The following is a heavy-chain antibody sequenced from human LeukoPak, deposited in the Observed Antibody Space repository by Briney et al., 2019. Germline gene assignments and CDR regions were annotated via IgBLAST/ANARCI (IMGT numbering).Heavy chain of an antibody. CDR1: GYTFTSYA. J-gene: IGHJ4*02. D-gene: IGHD6-19*01. CDR3: ARGRGLGIAVAVHFDY. V-gene: IGHV1-2*02. CDR2: INPNSGGT. Sequence: ASVKVSCKASGYTFTSYAMNWVRQAPGQGLEWMGWINPNSGGTNYAQKFQGRVTMTRDTSISTAYMELSRLRSDDTAVYYCARGRGLGIAVAVHFDYWGQGTLVTVSS.